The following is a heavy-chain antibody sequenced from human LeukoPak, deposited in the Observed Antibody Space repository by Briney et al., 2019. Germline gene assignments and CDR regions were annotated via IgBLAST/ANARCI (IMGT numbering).Heavy chain of an antibody. Sequence: SETLSLTCTVSGGSISSYYWSWIRQPPGKGLEWIGYIYTSGSTNYNPSLRSRVTISVDTSKNQFSLKLSSATAADTAVYYCARYHKGDSSSSFDYWGQGTLVTVSS. CDR1: GGSISSYY. CDR3: ARYHKGDSSSSFDY. V-gene: IGHV4-4*09. J-gene: IGHJ4*02. CDR2: IYTSGST. D-gene: IGHD6-6*01.